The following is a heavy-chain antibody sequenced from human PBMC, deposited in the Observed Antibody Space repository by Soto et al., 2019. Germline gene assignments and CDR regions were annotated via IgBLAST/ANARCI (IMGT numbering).Heavy chain of an antibody. D-gene: IGHD4-17*01. Sequence: VGSLRLSCATSGITFINAWMSWVRQAPGKGLEWVGRIKNKVDGGTADYAAPVRGRFTISRDDSKNMLFLQMNNLEIEDTAIYYCTTDPGDYEDFWGRGTLVTVSS. CDR1: GITFINAW. J-gene: IGHJ4*02. CDR3: TTDPGDYEDF. CDR2: IKNKVDGGTA. V-gene: IGHV3-15*01.